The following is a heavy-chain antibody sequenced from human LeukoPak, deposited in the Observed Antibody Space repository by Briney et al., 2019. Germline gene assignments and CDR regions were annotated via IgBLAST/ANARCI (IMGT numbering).Heavy chain of an antibody. J-gene: IGHJ4*02. CDR2: IYTSGST. CDR3: ARDDYYDSSGYQRY. CDR1: GGSISSYY. D-gene: IGHD3-22*01. V-gene: IGHV4-4*07. Sequence: SETLSLTCTVSGGSISSYYWSWIRQPAGKGLEWIGRIYTSGSTNYNPSLKSRVTMSVDTSKNQFSLKMSSVTAADTAVYYCARDDYYDSSGYQRYWGQGTLVTVSS.